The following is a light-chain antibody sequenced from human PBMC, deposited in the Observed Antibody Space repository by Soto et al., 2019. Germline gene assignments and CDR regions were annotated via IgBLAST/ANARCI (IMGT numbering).Light chain of an antibody. J-gene: IGLJ2*01. CDR3: GTWDSAPGVGF. V-gene: IGLV1-51*02. CDR1: SSTIGNNY. Sequence: QSVLTQPPSVSAAPGQKVTISCSGSSSTIGNNYVSWYQHVPGTAPKLLIYENKKRPSGIPDRFSGSKSGTSATLGITGLQTGDEADYYSGTWDSAPGVGFFDGGTKLTVL. CDR2: ENK.